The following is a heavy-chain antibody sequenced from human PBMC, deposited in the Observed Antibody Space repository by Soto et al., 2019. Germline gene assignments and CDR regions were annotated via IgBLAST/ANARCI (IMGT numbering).Heavy chain of an antibody. J-gene: IGHJ4*02. V-gene: IGHV3-33*01. CDR1: GFAFSTCG. D-gene: IGHD1-26*01. Sequence: SLRLSCTASGFAFSTCGMHWVRQAPGKGLEWVAAIWYDGSNKYYTDSVKGRFTISRDNSRNTLYLQVNGLRVDDTAVYYCARGSGISSPSAFADWGQGTQVTVSS. CDR3: ARGSGISSPSAFAD. CDR2: IWYDGSNK.